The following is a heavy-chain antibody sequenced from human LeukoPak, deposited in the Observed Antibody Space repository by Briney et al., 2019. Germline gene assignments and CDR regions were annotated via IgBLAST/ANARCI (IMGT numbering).Heavy chain of an antibody. J-gene: IGHJ4*02. Sequence: GRSLRLSCAASGFTFRNHGMHWVRQAPGKGLEWVAVIWYDGGDQYYADSVKGRFTISRDNYKNTLSLQMNSLRVDDTAVYYCARDIASRRIDYWGRGTPVTVSS. CDR2: IWYDGGDQ. D-gene: IGHD6-6*01. CDR1: GFTFRNHG. CDR3: ARDIASRRIDY. V-gene: IGHV3-33*01.